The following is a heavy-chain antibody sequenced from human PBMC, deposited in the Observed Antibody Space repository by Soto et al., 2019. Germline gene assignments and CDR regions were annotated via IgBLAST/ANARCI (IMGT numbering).Heavy chain of an antibody. D-gene: IGHD2-8*01. V-gene: IGHV3-43*01. J-gene: IGHJ3*02. CDR3: AKDEQWTVGAFDI. CDR2: ISWDGGST. CDR1: GFTFDDYT. Sequence: GGSLRLSCAASGFTFDDYTMHWVRQAAVKGLEWVSLISWDGGSTYYADSVKGRFTISRDNSKNSLYLQMNSLRAEDTAVYYCAKDEQWTVGAFDIWGQGTMVTVSS.